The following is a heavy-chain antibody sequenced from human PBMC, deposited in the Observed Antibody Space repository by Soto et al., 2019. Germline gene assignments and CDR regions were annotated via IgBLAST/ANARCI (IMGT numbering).Heavy chain of an antibody. D-gene: IGHD5-18*01. CDR1: GFSLSTSGVG. J-gene: IGHJ4*02. CDR3: AHSAGRYSYPAWNFDY. Sequence: SGPTLVNPTQTLTLTCTFSGFSLSTSGVGVGWIRQPPGKALEWLALIYWNDDKRYSPSLKSRLTITNDTSKNQVFLTMTNMDPVDKATYYCAHSAGRYSYPAWNFDYWGQGTLETVST. CDR2: IYWNDDK. V-gene: IGHV2-5*01.